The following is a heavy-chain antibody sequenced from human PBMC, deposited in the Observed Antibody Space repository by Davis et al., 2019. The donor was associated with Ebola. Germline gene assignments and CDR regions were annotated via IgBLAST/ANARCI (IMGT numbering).Heavy chain of an antibody. Sequence: GSLRLSCTVSGGSISRYYWSWIRQPPGKGLEWIGYIYYSGSTNYNPSLKSRVTISVDTSKNQFSLKLSSVTAADTAGYYCARGFPRGYTFMRFDYWGQGTLVTVSS. CDR3: ARGFPRGYTFMRFDY. CDR2: IYYSGST. D-gene: IGHD5-18*01. J-gene: IGHJ4*02. CDR1: GGSISRYY. V-gene: IGHV4-59*01.